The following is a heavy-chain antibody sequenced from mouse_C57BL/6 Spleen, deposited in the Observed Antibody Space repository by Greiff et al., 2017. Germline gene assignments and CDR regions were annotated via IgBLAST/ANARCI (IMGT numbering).Heavy chain of an antibody. CDR2: ISYSGST. Sequence: EVQGVESGPGMVKPSQSLSLTCTVTGYSITSGYDWHWIRHFPGNKLEWMGYISYSGSTNYNPSLKSRISITHDTSKNHFFLKLNSVTTEDTATYYCAREARGGYFDVWGTGTTVTVSS. J-gene: IGHJ1*03. V-gene: IGHV3-1*01. CDR3: AREARGGYFDV. CDR1: GYSITSGYD. D-gene: IGHD1-1*02.